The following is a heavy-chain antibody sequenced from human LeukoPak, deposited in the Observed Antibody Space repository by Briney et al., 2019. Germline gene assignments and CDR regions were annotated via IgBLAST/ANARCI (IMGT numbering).Heavy chain of an antibody. Sequence: PGGSLRLSCAASGFTFSSYAMSWVRQAPGKGLDWVSAISGSGGSTYYADSVKGRFTISRDSSKNTLYLQMNSLRAEDTAVYYCAKDLPGTTPYYYYYMDVWGKGTTVTVSS. V-gene: IGHV3-23*01. CDR2: ISGSGGST. CDR3: AKDLPGTTPYYYYYMDV. D-gene: IGHD1-1*01. J-gene: IGHJ6*03. CDR1: GFTFSSYA.